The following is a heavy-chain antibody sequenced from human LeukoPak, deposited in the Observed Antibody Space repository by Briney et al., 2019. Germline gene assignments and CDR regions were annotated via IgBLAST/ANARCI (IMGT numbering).Heavy chain of an antibody. D-gene: IGHD1-26*01. CDR3: ARWDSTFDY. CDR1: GFTFSSYG. CDR2: ISSSSSTI. V-gene: IGHV3-48*01. J-gene: IGHJ4*02. Sequence: PGGSLRLSCAASGFTFSSYGMSWVRQAPGKGLEWVSYISSSSSTIYYADSVKGRFTISRDNAKNSLYLQMNSLRAEDTAVYYCARWDSTFDYWGQGTLVTVSS.